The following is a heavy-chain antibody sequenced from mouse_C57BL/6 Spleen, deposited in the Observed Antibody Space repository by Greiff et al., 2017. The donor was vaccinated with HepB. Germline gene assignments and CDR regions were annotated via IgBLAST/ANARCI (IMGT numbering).Heavy chain of an antibody. J-gene: IGHJ3*01. V-gene: IGHV1-76*01. CDR2: IYPGSGNT. Sequence: QVQLQQSGAELVRPGASVKLSCKASGYTFTDYYINWVKQRPGQGLEWIARIYPGSGNTYYNEKFKGKATLTAEKSSSTAYMQLSSLTSEDSAVYFCARGWLLQGDWFAYWGQGTLVTVSA. CDR3: ARGWLLQGDWFAY. D-gene: IGHD2-3*01. CDR1: GYTFTDYY.